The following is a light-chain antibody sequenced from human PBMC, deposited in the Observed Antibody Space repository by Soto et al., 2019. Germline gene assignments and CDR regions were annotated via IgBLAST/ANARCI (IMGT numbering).Light chain of an antibody. CDR3: QVWDSSSEHIV. Sequence: SYELTQPPSVSVAPGQTARITCGGNNIGSKSVHWYQLKPGQAPVLVIYDDRDRPSGIPERFSGSKSGNTATLTISRVEAGDDADYYCQVWDSSSEHIVFGGGTKLTVL. V-gene: IGLV3-21*02. CDR1: NIGSKS. CDR2: DDR. J-gene: IGLJ2*01.